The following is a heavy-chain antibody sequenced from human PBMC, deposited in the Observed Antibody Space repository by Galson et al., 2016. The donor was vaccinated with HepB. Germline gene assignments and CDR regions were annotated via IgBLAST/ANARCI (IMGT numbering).Heavy chain of an antibody. CDR1: GFIFSNYD. CDR2: TGTAADT. CDR3: ASPYH. J-gene: IGHJ5*02. V-gene: IGHV3-13*01. Sequence: SLRLSCAASGFIFSNYDMHWVRQATGKGLEWVSGTGTAADTYYADSVKGRFTISRDNAKNSLYLQMNSLRAGDTAIYYCASPYHWGHGTLVTVSS.